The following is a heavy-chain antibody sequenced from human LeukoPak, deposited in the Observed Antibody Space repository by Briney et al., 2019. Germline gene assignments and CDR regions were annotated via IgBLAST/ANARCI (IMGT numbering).Heavy chain of an antibody. CDR3: ARDPAGYYDFWSGYSDYFDY. CDR2: ISSSSSYI. Sequence: PGGSLRLSCAASGFTFSSYSMNWVRQAPGKGLEWVSSISSSSSYIYYADSVKGQFTISRDNAKNSLYLQMNSLRAEDTAVYYCARDPAGYYDFWSGYSDYFDYWGQGTLVTVSS. J-gene: IGHJ4*02. CDR1: GFTFSSYS. D-gene: IGHD3-3*01. V-gene: IGHV3-21*01.